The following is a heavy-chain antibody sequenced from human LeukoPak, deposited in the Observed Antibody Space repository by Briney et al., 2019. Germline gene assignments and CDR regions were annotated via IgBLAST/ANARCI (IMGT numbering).Heavy chain of an antibody. Sequence: GGSLRLSCAASGFTFNTFTMHWVRQAPGKGLEWVSSITETGDATNYADSVKGRFTVSRDNSKNTLFLRMNSLRAEDTAVYYCARDLSRAVTPAGVLAWGPKRYYYYYAMDVWGQGTTVTVSS. J-gene: IGHJ6*02. CDR1: GFTFNTFT. CDR3: ARDLSRAVTPAGVLAWGPKRYYYYYAMDV. CDR2: ITETGDAT. D-gene: IGHD4-17*01. V-gene: IGHV3-23*01.